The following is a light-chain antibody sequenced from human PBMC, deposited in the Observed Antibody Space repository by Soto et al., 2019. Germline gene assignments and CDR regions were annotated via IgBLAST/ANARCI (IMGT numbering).Light chain of an antibody. J-gene: IGKJ1*01. CDR1: QSVSTN. Sequence: ILMTQSPATLSVSPGASATLSCRASQSVSTNLAWYQQKPGQAPRVLIYGASTMDTDIPPSFTGSGSGTEFTLTISSLQSEDIAVYYCQQYNKYPWTFGQGTKVDIK. V-gene: IGKV3-15*01. CDR3: QQYNKYPWT. CDR2: GAS.